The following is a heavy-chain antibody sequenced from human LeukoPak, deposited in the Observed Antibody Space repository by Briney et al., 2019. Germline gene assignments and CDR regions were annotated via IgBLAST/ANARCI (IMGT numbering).Heavy chain of an antibody. CDR3: ARRRRDGSGDY. Sequence: SETLSLTCAVSGGSISSSNWWSWVRQPPGKGLEWIGEIYHSGSTNYNPSLKSRVTISVDKSKNQFSLKLNSVTAADTAMYYCARRRRDGSGDYWGQGTLVTVSP. CDR1: GGSISSSNW. J-gene: IGHJ4*02. D-gene: IGHD5-24*01. CDR2: IYHSGST. V-gene: IGHV4-4*02.